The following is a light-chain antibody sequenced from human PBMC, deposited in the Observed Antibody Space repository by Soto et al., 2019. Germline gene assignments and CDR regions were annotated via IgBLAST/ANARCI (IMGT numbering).Light chain of an antibody. Sequence: QSVLTQSPSASGSPGQTVTISCTGTSSDIGGYDSVYWYQQHPVKAPKVMIYDVSKRPSGVSNRFSGSKSGNTASLTISGLQAEDEADYYCSSYTSISFYVFGTGTKVTVL. J-gene: IGLJ1*01. CDR1: SSDIGGYDS. CDR3: SSYTSISFYV. V-gene: IGLV2-14*01. CDR2: DVS.